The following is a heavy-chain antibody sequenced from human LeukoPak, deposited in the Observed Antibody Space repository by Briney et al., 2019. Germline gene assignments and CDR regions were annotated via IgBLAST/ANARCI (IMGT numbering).Heavy chain of an antibody. CDR3: ARAATTVKNFDY. CDR2: INPNSGGT. V-gene: IGHV1-2*02. J-gene: IGHJ4*02. D-gene: IGHD4-17*01. CDR1: GYTFTGYY. Sequence: GASVKVSCKASGYTFTGYYMHWVRQAPGQGLEWMGWINPNSGGTNYAQKFQGRVTMTRDTSISTAYMELSRLRSDDTAVYYFARAATTVKNFDYWGQGTLVTVSS.